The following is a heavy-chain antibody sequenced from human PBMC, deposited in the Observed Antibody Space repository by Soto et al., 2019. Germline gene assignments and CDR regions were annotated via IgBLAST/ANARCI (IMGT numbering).Heavy chain of an antibody. Sequence: SETLSLTCAVSGGSISSVGCYWSWIRQRPGKGLEWIGYINYSGSTYYNPSLKSRISISLDTSKNQFSLKLSSVTAADTAVYYCARDRKSKRGPPTGFSYAVWPAPDPYYYSGTDVWGQGTTVTVSS. CDR2: INYSGST. CDR1: GGSISSVGCY. CDR3: ARDRKSKRGPPTGFSYAVWPAPDPYYYSGTDV. J-gene: IGHJ6*02. D-gene: IGHD5-18*01. V-gene: IGHV4-31*11.